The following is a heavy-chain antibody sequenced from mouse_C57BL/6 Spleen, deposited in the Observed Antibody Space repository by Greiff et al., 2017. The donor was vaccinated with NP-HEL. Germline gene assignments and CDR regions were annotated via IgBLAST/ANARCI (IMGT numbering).Heavy chain of an antibody. Sequence: EVQLQQSGPELVKPGASVKISCKASGYTFTDYYMNWVKQSHGKSLEWIGDINPNNGGTSYNQKFKGKATLTVDKSSSTAYMELRSLTSEDSAVYYCARVDYEFAYWGQGTLVTVSA. D-gene: IGHD2-4*01. J-gene: IGHJ3*01. CDR3: ARVDYEFAY. CDR1: GYTFTDYY. V-gene: IGHV1-26*01. CDR2: INPNNGGT.